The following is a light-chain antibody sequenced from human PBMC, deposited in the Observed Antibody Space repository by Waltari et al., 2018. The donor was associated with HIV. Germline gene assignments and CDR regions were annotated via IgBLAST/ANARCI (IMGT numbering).Light chain of an antibody. CDR2: EVI. CDR3: CSYAGTYTYVL. J-gene: IGLJ3*02. Sequence: QSALTQPRSVSGSPGQSVTISCTGTSSDVGGYDSVSWYLQHPGKVPKLIIYEVIKRPSGVPDRFSGSKSGNTASLTISGLQTEDEADYFCCSYAGTYTYVLFGGGTKLT. CDR1: SSDVGGYDS. V-gene: IGLV2-11*01.